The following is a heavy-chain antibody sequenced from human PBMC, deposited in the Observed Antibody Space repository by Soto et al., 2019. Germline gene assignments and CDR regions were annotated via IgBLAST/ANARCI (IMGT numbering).Heavy chain of an antibody. Sequence: PGGSLRLSCAASGFSFSSYGMHWVRQAPGKGLEWVAVIWHDGSKKYYADSVKGRLIISRDNSKNTLYVQINSLRAEDTAVYFCARGSIVAAEYGMDVWGQGTTVTVSS. CDR1: GFSFSSYG. D-gene: IGHD6-13*01. V-gene: IGHV3-33*01. CDR2: IWHDGSKK. J-gene: IGHJ6*02. CDR3: ARGSIVAAEYGMDV.